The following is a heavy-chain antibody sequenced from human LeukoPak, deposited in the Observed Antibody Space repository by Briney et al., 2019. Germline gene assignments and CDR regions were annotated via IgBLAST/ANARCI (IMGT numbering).Heavy chain of an antibody. V-gene: IGHV5-51*01. CDR3: ARVISGYSYGDGAPLFDY. CDR2: IYPGDSDT. J-gene: IGHJ4*02. Sequence: GESLKISCKGSGYSFTSYWIGWVRQMPGKGLEWMGIIYPGDSDTRYSPSFQGQVTISADKSISTAYLQWSSLKASDTAMYYCARVISGYSYGDGAPLFDYWGQGTLVTVSS. D-gene: IGHD5-18*01. CDR1: GYSFTSYW.